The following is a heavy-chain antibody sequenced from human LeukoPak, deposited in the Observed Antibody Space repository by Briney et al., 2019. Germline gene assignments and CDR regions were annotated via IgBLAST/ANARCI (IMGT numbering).Heavy chain of an antibody. D-gene: IGHD5-24*01. CDR3: ARDCRDGYGNLETGCY. CDR1: GGTFSSYA. V-gene: IGHV1-69*13. J-gene: IGHJ4*02. Sequence: SVKVSCKASGGTFSSYAISWVRQAPGQGLEWMGGIIPILGTANYAQKFQGRVTITADESTSTAYMELSSLRSEDTAVYYCARDCRDGYGNLETGCYWGQGTLVTVSS. CDR2: IIPILGTA.